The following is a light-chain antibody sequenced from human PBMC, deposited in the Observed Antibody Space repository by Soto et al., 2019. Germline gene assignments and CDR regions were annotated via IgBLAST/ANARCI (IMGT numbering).Light chain of an antibody. CDR2: GAS. CDR1: QSVSRH. J-gene: IGKJ4*01. Sequence: EIVMTQSPATLSVSPGEGATLSCRASQSVSRHLAWYQQSPGQAPRLLIFGASTRATGIPARFSGSGSGTEFTLTISSLQSEDFAVYFCQQYNKWPPLTFGGGTKVEIK. V-gene: IGKV3-15*01. CDR3: QQYNKWPPLT.